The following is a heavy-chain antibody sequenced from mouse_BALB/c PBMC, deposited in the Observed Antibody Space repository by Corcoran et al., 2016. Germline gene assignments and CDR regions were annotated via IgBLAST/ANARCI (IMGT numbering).Heavy chain of an antibody. CDR1: GNSFTKHG. CDR2: MNTNTGEP. Sequence: QIQLVQSGPELKKPGETITISCKASGNSFTKHGMNWVKQAPGKDLKWMGWMNTNTGEPTYADDFKGRFAFSLETSASTTYLQISNLKNEDTATYFCTDGSYYYVMDFWGQGTSVTVSS. CDR3: TDGSYYYVMDF. V-gene: IGHV9-3-1*01. J-gene: IGHJ4*01. D-gene: IGHD2-3*01.